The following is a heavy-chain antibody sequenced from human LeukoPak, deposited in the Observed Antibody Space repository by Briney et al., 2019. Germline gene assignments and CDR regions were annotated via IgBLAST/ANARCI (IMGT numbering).Heavy chain of an antibody. CDR3: AREAFYDSNRESWFDP. J-gene: IGHJ5*02. D-gene: IGHD3-22*01. V-gene: IGHV3-48*03. Sequence: GGSLRLSCAASGFTFSSYEMNWVRQAPGKGVEGVSYISSSGSTIYYADSVKGRFTISRDNAKNSLYLQMNSLRAEDTAVYYCAREAFYDSNRESWFDPWGQGTLVTVSS. CDR2: ISSSGSTI. CDR1: GFTFSSYE.